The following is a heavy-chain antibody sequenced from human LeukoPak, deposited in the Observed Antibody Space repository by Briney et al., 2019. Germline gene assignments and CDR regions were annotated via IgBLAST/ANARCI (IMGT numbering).Heavy chain of an antibody. D-gene: IGHD6-19*01. J-gene: IGHJ4*02. CDR3: ARDGALDRPGAVAGTEPDY. Sequence: PSETLSLTCTVSGGSISSSSYYWGWIRQPPGKGLEWIGSIYYSGSTYYNPSLKSRVTISVDTSKNQFSLKLSSVTAADTAVYYCARDGALDRPGAVAGTEPDYWGQGTLVTVSS. V-gene: IGHV4-39*07. CDR2: IYYSGST. CDR1: GGSISSSSYY.